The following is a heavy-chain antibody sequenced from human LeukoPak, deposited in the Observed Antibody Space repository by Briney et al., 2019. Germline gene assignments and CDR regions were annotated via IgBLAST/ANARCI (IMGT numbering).Heavy chain of an antibody. V-gene: IGHV3-23*01. CDR3: AKGYCTGGSCGIDY. J-gene: IGHJ4*02. CDR2: ISGSGGSR. CDR1: GFSFSSYA. D-gene: IGHD2-15*01. Sequence: QPGGSLRLSCVASGFSFSSYAMNWVRQSPGKGLEWVSAISGSGGSRYDADSVKGRFTISRDNYMNTLHLQMNSLRAGDTAVYYCAKGYCTGGSCGIDYWGQGTLVTVSS.